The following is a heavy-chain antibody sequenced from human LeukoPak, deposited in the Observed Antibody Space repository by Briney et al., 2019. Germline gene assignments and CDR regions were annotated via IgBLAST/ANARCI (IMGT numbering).Heavy chain of an antibody. CDR3: ARSHQRVDIEDY. J-gene: IGHJ4*02. CDR1: GFTFNSFG. CDR2: ISSSSSTI. Sequence: GGSLRLSCAASGFTFNSFGMSWVRQAPGKGLEWLSYISSSSSTIYYADSVRGRFTISRDNAKNSLYLQINSLRADDTAVYYCARSHQRVDIEDYWGQGTLVTVSS. V-gene: IGHV3-48*04. D-gene: IGHD5-12*01.